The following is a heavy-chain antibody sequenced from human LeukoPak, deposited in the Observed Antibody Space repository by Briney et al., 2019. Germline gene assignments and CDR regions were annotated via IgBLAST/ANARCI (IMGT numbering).Heavy chain of an antibody. Sequence: KASETLSLTCTVSGVSISSSSYYWGWIRQPPGKGLEWIGSIHHSGSTYYNPSLKSRVTISLDTSKNQFSLKVNSVTAADTAVYYCARIYGGNSAYFQHWGQGTLLTVSS. CDR2: IHHSGST. D-gene: IGHD4-23*01. CDR1: GVSISSSSYY. J-gene: IGHJ1*01. V-gene: IGHV4-39*07. CDR3: ARIYGGNSAYFQH.